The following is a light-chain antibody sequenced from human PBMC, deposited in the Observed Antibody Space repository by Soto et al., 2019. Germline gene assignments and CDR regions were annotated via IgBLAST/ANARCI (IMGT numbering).Light chain of an antibody. J-gene: IGLJ1*01. Sequence: QSVLTQPPSASGSPGQSVTISCTRTSSDVGGCDYVSWYQQYPGKTPKLIIFEVTKRPSGVPDRFSGSNSRNTASLTVSGLQAEDEADYYCLSYVGTAYVFGTGTKVTVL. CDR1: SSDVGGCDY. CDR3: LSYVGTAYV. CDR2: EVT. V-gene: IGLV2-8*01.